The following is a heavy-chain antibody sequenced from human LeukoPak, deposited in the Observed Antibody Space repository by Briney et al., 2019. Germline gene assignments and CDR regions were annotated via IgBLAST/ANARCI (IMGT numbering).Heavy chain of an antibody. CDR3: AGDSSVMHFDY. V-gene: IGHV4-39*07. CDR1: GGSISSSIYY. D-gene: IGHD6-19*01. J-gene: IGHJ4*02. Sequence: PSETLSLTCIVSGGSISSSIYYWAWVRQPPGKGLEWIGTVFYNGAAQYSPSLRSRVTISIDTSTNQFSLKLSSVTAADTAVYYCAGDSSVMHFDYWGQGTLVTVSS. CDR2: VFYNGAA.